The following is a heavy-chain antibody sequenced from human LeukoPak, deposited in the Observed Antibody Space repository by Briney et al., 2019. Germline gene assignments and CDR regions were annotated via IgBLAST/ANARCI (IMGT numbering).Heavy chain of an antibody. V-gene: IGHV3-30*03. Sequence: GGSLRLSCAASGFTFSSYGMHWVRQAPGKGLEWVAVISYDGSNKYYADSVKGRFSISRDNSKNTLYLQMNSLRAEDTAVYYCARVSPDYGGKRWLAGNIDYWGQGTLVTVSS. CDR1: GFTFSSYG. J-gene: IGHJ4*02. CDR2: ISYDGSNK. CDR3: ARVSPDYGGKRWLAGNIDY. D-gene: IGHD4-17*01.